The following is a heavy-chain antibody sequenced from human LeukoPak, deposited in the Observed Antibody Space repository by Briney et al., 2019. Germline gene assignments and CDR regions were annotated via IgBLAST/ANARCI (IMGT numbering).Heavy chain of an antibody. CDR2: ISGSGGST. CDR3: AINGLWFGESLETSFDY. V-gene: IGHV3-23*01. Sequence: GGSLRLSCVASGFTFSSYAMSWVRQAPGKGLEWVSAISGSGGSTYYADSVKGRFTISRDNSKNTLYLQMNSLRAEDTAVYYCAINGLWFGESLETSFDYWGQGTLVTVSS. D-gene: IGHD3-10*01. CDR1: GFTFSSYA. J-gene: IGHJ4*02.